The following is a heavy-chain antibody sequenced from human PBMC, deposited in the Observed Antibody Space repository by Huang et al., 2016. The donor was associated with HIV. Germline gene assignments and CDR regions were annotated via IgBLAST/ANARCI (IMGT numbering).Heavy chain of an antibody. CDR2: IMDSSGTK. D-gene: IGHD6-19*01. CDR3: AREVSGWFRGAFDY. Sequence: EVQLVESGGGLVQPGGSLRLSCAASGFAFSSHSFNWVRQAPGKGMEWLSYIMDSSGTKYYADSVKGRFSISRDNARNSLYLQMNSLRDADTAVYFCAREVSGWFRGAFDYWGQGALVTVSS. CDR1: GFAFSSHS. J-gene: IGHJ4*02. V-gene: IGHV3-48*02.